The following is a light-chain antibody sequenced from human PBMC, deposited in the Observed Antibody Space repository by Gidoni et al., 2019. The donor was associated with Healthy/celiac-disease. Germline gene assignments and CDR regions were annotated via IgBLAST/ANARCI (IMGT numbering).Light chain of an antibody. CDR2: GAS. J-gene: IGKJ1*01. CDR3: QQYGSSSWT. CDR1: QSVSSSY. V-gene: IGKV3-20*01. Sequence: EIVLTQSPGTLSLSPGERATLSCRASQSVSSSYLAWYQQKPVQAPRPLIYGASSRATGIPDRFSGSGSGTDFTLTISRLEPEDFAVYYCQQYGSSSWTFGQXTKVEIK.